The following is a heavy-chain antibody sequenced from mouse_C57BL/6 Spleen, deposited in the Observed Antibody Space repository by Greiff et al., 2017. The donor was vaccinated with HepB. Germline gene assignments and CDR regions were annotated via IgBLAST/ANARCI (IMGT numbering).Heavy chain of an antibody. Sequence: VQRVESGPELVKPGASVKISCKASGYAFSSSWMNWVKQRPGKGLEWIGRIYPGDGDTNYNGKFKGKATLTADKSSSTAYRQLSSLTSEDSAVYFCARVGDDYDWFAYWGQGTLVTVSA. CDR2: IYPGDGDT. D-gene: IGHD2-4*01. J-gene: IGHJ3*01. CDR3: ARVGDDYDWFAY. CDR1: GYAFSSSW. V-gene: IGHV1-82*01.